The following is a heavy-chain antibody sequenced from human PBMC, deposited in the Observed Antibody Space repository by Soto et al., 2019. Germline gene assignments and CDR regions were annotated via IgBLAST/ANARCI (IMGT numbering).Heavy chain of an antibody. D-gene: IGHD2-21*02. CDR3: ARAVGGDDFLGYFDY. V-gene: IGHV4-59*01. J-gene: IGHJ4*02. Sequence: PSETLSRTCTVSGASISYYHWSWIRQSPGKGLEWIGYIYYSGSTDSNPSLKSRVTMSVDTSNNRFSLKLNSVTAADTAVYYCARAVGGDDFLGYFDYWGQGTLVTVSS. CDR2: IYYSGST. CDR1: GASISYYH.